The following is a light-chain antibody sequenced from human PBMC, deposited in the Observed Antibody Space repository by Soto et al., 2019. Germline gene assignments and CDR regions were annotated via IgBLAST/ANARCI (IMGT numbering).Light chain of an antibody. CDR1: QSVSSSY. CDR2: GAS. V-gene: IGKV3-20*01. J-gene: IGKJ1*01. Sequence: EILLTQSPGTLSLSPGERATLSCRASQSVSSSYLAWYQQKPGQAPRLLIYGASSRATGIPDRFSGSASGTDFTLTISRLEPEDFAVYYCQQYGSSPPWTFGQGTKVEIK. CDR3: QQYGSSPPWT.